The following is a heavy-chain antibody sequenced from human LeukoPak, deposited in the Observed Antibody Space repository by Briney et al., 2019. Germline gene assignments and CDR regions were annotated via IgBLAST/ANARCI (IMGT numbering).Heavy chain of an antibody. Sequence: SVKVSCKASGYTFTSYGISWVRQAPGQGLEWMGGITPIFGTASFAQKFQGRVTITADKSTSTAYMELSSLRSEDTAMYYCARDVGGYGEYIGQHWGQGTLVTVSS. CDR1: GYTFTSYG. D-gene: IGHD4-17*01. CDR3: ARDVGGYGEYIGQH. CDR2: ITPIFGTA. V-gene: IGHV1-69*06. J-gene: IGHJ1*01.